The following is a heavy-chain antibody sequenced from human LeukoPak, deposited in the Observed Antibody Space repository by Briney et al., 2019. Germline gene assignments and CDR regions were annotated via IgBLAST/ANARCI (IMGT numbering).Heavy chain of an antibody. CDR2: IYYSGST. Sequence: SETLSLTCTVSGGSISSSSYYWGWIRQPPGKGLEWIGSIYYSGSTYYNPSLKSRVTISVDTSKNQFSLKLSSVTAADTAVYYCARGPPYDFWSGYRLEPIDYWGQGTLVTVSS. CDR3: ARGPPYDFWSGYRLEPIDY. D-gene: IGHD3-3*01. CDR1: GGSISSSSYY. V-gene: IGHV4-39*07. J-gene: IGHJ4*02.